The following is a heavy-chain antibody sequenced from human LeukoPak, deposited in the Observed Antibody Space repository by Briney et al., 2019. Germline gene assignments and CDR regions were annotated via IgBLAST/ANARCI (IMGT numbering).Heavy chain of an antibody. CDR3: AKAAAERCASIKCYPFGS. D-gene: IGHD1-1*01. CDR1: GFTFSSYS. J-gene: IGHJ4*02. Sequence: PGGSLRLSCAASGFTFSSYSMNWVRQAPGKGLEWVASIIGPGGDTYHAGSVRGRFTISRDNSKNTLYLQMSHLRVEDTALYYCAKAAAERCASIKCYPFGSWGQGTLVTVSS. CDR2: IIGPGGDT. V-gene: IGHV3-23*01.